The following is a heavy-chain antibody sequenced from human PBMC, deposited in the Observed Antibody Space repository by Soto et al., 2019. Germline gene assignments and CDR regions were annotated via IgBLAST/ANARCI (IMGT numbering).Heavy chain of an antibody. J-gene: IGHJ3*01. CDR1: GFTFDDYG. V-gene: IGHV3-9*01. CDR3: VRDRGNPDSFDV. D-gene: IGHD1-26*01. CDR2: INWNSGTM. Sequence: GGSLRLSCAASGFTFDDYGMHWVRQAPGKGLEWVSGINWNSGTMVYRDSVKGRFTISRDNARNSLYLQMNNLRAEDTALYFCVRDRGNPDSFDVWGRGTMVTVSS.